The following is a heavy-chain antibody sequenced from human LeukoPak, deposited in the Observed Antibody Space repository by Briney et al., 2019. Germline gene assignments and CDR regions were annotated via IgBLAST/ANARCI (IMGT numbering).Heavy chain of an antibody. J-gene: IGHJ4*02. D-gene: IGHD6-19*01. CDR1: GFTFSTYV. Sequence: GGSLRLSCAASGFTFSTYVMHWVSQAPGRGLEWVALISYGGGNKYYADSVKGRFSISRDDSKNTLYLQMNSLRDEDTAVYYCAKAHTSGMYYFDYWGQGSLVIVSS. V-gene: IGHV3-30*18. CDR3: AKAHTSGMYYFDY. CDR2: ISYGGGNK.